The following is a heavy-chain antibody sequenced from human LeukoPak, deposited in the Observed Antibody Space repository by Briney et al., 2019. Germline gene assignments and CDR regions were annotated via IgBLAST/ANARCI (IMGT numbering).Heavy chain of an antibody. Sequence: ASVKVSCKASGYTFTSYDINWVRQAPGQGLEWMGWMNPNSGNTGYAQKFQGRVTITRNTSISTAYMELSSLRSEDTAVYYCARVLYYDFSSGYTLVNYYYMDVWGKGTTVTVSS. CDR3: ARVLYYDFSSGYTLVNYYYMDV. J-gene: IGHJ6*03. CDR2: MNPNSGNT. CDR1: GYTFTSYD. V-gene: IGHV1-8*03. D-gene: IGHD3-3*01.